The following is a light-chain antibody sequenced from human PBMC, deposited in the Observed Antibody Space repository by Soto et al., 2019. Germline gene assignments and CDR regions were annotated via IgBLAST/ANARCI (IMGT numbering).Light chain of an antibody. CDR3: SSYTSGSTLVV. CDR1: SSDVGGYHS. J-gene: IGLJ2*01. CDR2: EVS. V-gene: IGLV2-14*01. Sequence: HSALTQPASVSGSPGQSITISCTGTSSDVGGYHSVSWYQQHPGKAPKLMIYEVSTRPSGVSNRFSGSKSGDTASLTISGLQAEDEGDYYCSSYTSGSTLVVFGGGTKLTVL.